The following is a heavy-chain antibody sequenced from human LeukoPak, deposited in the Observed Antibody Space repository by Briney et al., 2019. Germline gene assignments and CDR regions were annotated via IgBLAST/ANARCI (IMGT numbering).Heavy chain of an antibody. CDR3: AKGYPHCSGGSCYSPFDY. D-gene: IGHD2-15*01. J-gene: IGHJ4*02. Sequence: GGSLRLSCAASGFTFNNYAMHWVRQAPGKGLEWVAVISYDASNKYYADSVKGRFTISRDNSKNTLYLQMNSLRAEDTAVYYCAKGYPHCSGGSCYSPFDYWGQGTLVTVSS. CDR1: GFTFNNYA. V-gene: IGHV3-30*04. CDR2: ISYDASNK.